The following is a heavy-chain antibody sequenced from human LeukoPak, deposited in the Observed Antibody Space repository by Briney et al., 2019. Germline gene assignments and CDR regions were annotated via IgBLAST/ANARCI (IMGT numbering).Heavy chain of an antibody. J-gene: IGHJ4*02. CDR2: ISYDGSNK. Sequence: PGRSLRLSCTASGFTFSSYGMHWVRQAPGKGLEWVAVISYDGSNKYYADSVKGRFTISRDNSKNTLYLQMNSLRAEDTALYYCAKGGSSLGELSSHLDYWGQGTLVTVSS. V-gene: IGHV3-30*18. CDR1: GFTFSSYG. CDR3: AKGGSSLGELSSHLDY. D-gene: IGHD3-16*02.